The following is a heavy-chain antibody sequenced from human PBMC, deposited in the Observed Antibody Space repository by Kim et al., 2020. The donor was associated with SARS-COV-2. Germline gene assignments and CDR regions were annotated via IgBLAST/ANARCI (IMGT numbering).Heavy chain of an antibody. CDR3: ARDLGYNWNYYYYYGMDV. CDR1: GGSISSYY. V-gene: IGHV4-59*01. J-gene: IGHJ6*02. Sequence: SETLSLTCTVSGGSISSYYWSWIRQHPGKGLEWIGYIYYSGSTNYNPSLKSRVTISVDTSKNQFSLKLSSVTAADTAVYYCARDLGYNWNYYYYYGMDVWGQGTTVTVSS. D-gene: IGHD1-20*01. CDR2: IYYSGST.